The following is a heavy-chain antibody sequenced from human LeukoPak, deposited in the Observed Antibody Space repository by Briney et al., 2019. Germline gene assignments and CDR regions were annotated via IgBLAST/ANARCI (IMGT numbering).Heavy chain of an antibody. V-gene: IGHV1-8*01. D-gene: IGHD3-16*01. CDR3: ARVLRGGDRFDP. CDR2: MNPNSGDT. Sequence: ASVKVSCKVSGYTLTELSMHWVRQAPGKGLEWMGWMNPNSGDTGYAQKFQGRVTMTRNTSIITAYMELSSLRSEDTAVYYCARVLRGGDRFDPWGQGTLVTVSS. J-gene: IGHJ5*02. CDR1: GYTLTELS.